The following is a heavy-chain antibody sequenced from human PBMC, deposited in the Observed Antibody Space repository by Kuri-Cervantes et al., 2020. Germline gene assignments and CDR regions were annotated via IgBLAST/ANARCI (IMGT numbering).Heavy chain of an antibody. CDR1: GFTFSSYW. CDR3: ATKEI. V-gene: IGHV3-74*01. CDR2: INSDGSST. Sequence: GESLKISCAASGFTFSSYWHWVRQAPGKGLVWVSRINSDGSSTSYADSVKGRFTISRDNAKNTLYLQMNSLRADDTGIYYCATKEIWGQGTAVTVSS. J-gene: IGHJ6*02.